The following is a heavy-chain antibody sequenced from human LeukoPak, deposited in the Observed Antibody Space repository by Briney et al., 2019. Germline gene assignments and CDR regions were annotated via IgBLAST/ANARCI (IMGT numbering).Heavy chain of an antibody. CDR3: AYDFWSGYLGYYMDV. CDR1: GYTFTGYY. J-gene: IGHJ6*03. V-gene: IGHV1-2*02. Sequence: ASVKVSCKASGYTFTGYYMHWVRQAPGQGLEWMGWINPNSGGTNYAQKFQGRVTMTRDTSISTACMELSRLRSDDTAVYYCAYDFWSGYLGYYMDVWGKGTTVTVSS. CDR2: INPNSGGT. D-gene: IGHD3-3*01.